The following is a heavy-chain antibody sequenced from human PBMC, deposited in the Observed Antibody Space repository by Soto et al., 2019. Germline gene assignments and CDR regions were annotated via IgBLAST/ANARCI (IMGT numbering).Heavy chain of an antibody. Sequence: QLQLQESGPGLVKPSETLSLTCTVTGGPISSSGDYWGWVRQTPGKGLEWIGTISNSGSTYYTPSVMSRVTISVDTAKKQFSLRLISLTAADTAVYYCARGLSSSAYLDYWGQGILVTVSS. CDR3: ARGLSSSAYLDY. D-gene: IGHD6-19*01. CDR2: ISNSGST. J-gene: IGHJ4*02. CDR1: GGPISSSGDY. V-gene: IGHV4-39*01.